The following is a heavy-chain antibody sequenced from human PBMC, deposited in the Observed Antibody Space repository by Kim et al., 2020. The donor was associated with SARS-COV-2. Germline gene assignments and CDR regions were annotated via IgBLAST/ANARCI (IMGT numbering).Heavy chain of an antibody. CDR3: ARDLGRDGYNTYYYGMDV. J-gene: IGHJ6*02. V-gene: IGHV3-21*01. CDR2: ISSSSSYI. CDR1: GFTFSSYS. D-gene: IGHD5-12*01. Sequence: GGSLRLSCAASGFTFSSYSMNWVRQAPGKGLEWVSSISSSSSYIYYADSVKGRFTISRDNAKNSLYLQMNSLRAEDTAVYYCARDLGRDGYNTYYYGMDVWGQGTTVTVSS.